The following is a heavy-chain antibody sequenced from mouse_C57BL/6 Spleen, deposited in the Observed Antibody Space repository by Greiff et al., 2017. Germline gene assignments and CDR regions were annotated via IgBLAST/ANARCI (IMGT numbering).Heavy chain of an antibody. J-gene: IGHJ4*01. CDR3: ARRASYYGSSLYYAMDY. V-gene: IGHV2-2*01. Sequence: VQGVESGPGLVQPSQSLSITCTVSGFSLTSYGVHWVRQSPGKGLEWLGVIWSGGSTDYNAAFISRLSISKDNSKSQVFFKMNSLQADDTAIYYCARRASYYGSSLYYAMDYWGQGTSVTVSS. CDR2: IWSGGST. D-gene: IGHD1-1*01. CDR1: GFSLTSYG.